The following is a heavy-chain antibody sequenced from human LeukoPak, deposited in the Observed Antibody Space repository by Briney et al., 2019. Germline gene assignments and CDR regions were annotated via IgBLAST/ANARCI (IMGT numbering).Heavy chain of an antibody. CDR2: IDSEGSST. V-gene: IGHV3-74*01. Sequence: GGSLRLSCAASGFRFSGYWMHWVRQAPGKGLVWVSHIDSEGSSTNYADSVKGRLTISRDNAKNTLYLQMNSLRAEDTAVYYCARALRLAVNLDYWGQETLVTVSS. D-gene: IGHD6-19*01. CDR1: GFRFSGYW. CDR3: ARALRLAVNLDY. J-gene: IGHJ4*01.